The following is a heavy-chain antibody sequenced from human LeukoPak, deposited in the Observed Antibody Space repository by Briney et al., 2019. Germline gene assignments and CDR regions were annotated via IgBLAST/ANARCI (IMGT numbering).Heavy chain of an antibody. D-gene: IGHD6-13*01. J-gene: IGHJ3*02. CDR2: ISSGSSYI. CDR1: GFTFSTYC. Sequence: GGSLRLSCAASGFTFSTYCMNWVRQAPGKGLEWVSSISSGSSYIYYADSVKGRLTISRDNAKNSLYLQMNSLRAEDTAVYYCAAAAGYRFDIWGQGTMVTVSS. V-gene: IGHV3-21*04. CDR3: AAAAGYRFDI.